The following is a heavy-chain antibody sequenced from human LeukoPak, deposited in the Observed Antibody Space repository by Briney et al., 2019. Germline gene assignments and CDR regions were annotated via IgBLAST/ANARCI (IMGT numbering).Heavy chain of an antibody. D-gene: IGHD3-16*01. CDR2: IYTSGCT. Sequence: PSETLSLTCTVSGGSISSYYWSWIRQPPGKGLEWIGYIYTSGCTNYNPSLKSRVTISVDTSKNQFSLKLSSVTAADTAVYYCARHASRTYYFDYWGQGTLVTVSS. CDR3: ARHASRTYYFDY. J-gene: IGHJ4*02. V-gene: IGHV4-4*09. CDR1: GGSISSYY.